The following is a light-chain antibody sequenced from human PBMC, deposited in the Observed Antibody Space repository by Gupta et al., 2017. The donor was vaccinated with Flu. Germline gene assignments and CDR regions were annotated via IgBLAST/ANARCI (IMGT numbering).Light chain of an antibody. J-gene: IGKJ4*01. V-gene: IGKV3-11*01. CDR1: RSVKGA. CDR2: DAS. Sequence: EVVLTQSPATLSLSPGERATLSCRASRSVKGALAWYQQKPGQAPRLLVYDASNRAAGIPVKFSGSGSGTDFTLTISNLEPEDFAVYYCQQRADWPLTFGGGTKVEIK. CDR3: QQRADWPLT.